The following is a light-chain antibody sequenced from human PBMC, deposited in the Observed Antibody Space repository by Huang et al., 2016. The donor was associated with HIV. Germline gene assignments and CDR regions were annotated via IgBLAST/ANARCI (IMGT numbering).Light chain of an antibody. CDR2: LGS. CDR3: MQALETPIT. J-gene: IGKJ5*01. V-gene: IGKV2-28*01. Sequence: DIVMTQSPLSLPVTPGEPASISCKSSQSLLHRNVYNYLDWYLQKPGQSPQLLISLGSNRASVVPDRFSGRGSGTDFTLKISRVEAEDVGVYYCMQALETPITFGQGTRLEIK. CDR1: QSLLHRNVYNY.